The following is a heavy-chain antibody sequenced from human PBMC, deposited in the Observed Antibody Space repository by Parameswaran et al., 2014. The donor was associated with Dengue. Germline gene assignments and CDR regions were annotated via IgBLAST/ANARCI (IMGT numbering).Heavy chain of an antibody. D-gene: IGHD3-3*01. J-gene: IGHJ4*02. CDR2: ISWNSGSI. CDR3: AKDIGYDFWSAYWDS. Sequence: WIRQPPGKGLEWVSGISWNSGSIGYADSVKGRFTISRDNAKNSLYLQMKSLRAEDTALYYCAKDIGYDFWSAYWDSWGQGTLVTVSS. V-gene: IGHV3-9*01.